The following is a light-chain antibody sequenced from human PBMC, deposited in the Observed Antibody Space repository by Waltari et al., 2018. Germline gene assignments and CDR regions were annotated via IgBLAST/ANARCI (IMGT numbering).Light chain of an antibody. CDR1: QSILYSANHKNY. V-gene: IGKV4-1*01. CDR3: QQYYSTPPT. J-gene: IGKJ1*01. Sequence: DIVMTQSPDSLAVSLGERATINCKSSQSILYSANHKNYFAWYQQKPGQPPKLLIYWASTRESGVPDRFSGSGSGTDFTLTISSLQAEDVAVYYCQQYYSTPPTFGQGTKVEIK. CDR2: WAS.